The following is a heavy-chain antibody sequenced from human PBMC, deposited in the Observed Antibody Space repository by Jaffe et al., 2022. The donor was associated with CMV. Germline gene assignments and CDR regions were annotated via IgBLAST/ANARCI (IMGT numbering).Heavy chain of an antibody. D-gene: IGHD3-22*01. V-gene: IGHV1-18*04. CDR1: GYTFTSYG. Sequence: QVQLVQSGAEVKKPGASVKVSCKASGYTFTSYGISWVRQAPGQGLEWMGWISAYNGNTNYAQKLQGRVTMTTDTSTSTAYMELRSLRSDDTAVYYCARDVYYYDSSGYTASHYYMDVWGKGTTVTVSS. J-gene: IGHJ6*03. CDR3: ARDVYYYDSSGYTASHYYMDV. CDR2: ISAYNGNT.